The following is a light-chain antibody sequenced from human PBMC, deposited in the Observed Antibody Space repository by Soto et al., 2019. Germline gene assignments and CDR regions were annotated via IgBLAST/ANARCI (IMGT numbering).Light chain of an antibody. V-gene: IGLV2-8*01. Sequence: QSVLTQPPSASGSPGQSVTISCIGTSSDVGGYNYVSWYQQHPGKAPKLMIYEVSKRPSGVPDRFSGSKSGNTASLTVSGLQAEHEADYYCSSYTASNNLGVFGGGTKLTVL. J-gene: IGLJ2*01. CDR2: EVS. CDR1: SSDVGGYNY. CDR3: SSYTASNNLGV.